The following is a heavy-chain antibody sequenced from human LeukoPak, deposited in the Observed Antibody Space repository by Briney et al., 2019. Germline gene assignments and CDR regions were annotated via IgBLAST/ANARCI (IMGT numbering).Heavy chain of an antibody. V-gene: IGHV3-33*01. Sequence: GGSLRLSCAASGFTFSSYGMHWVRQAPGKGLEWVAVIWCDGSNKYYADSVKGRFTISRDNSKSTLYLQMNSLRAEDTAVYYCARDLYYDFWSGYYLAYGMDVWGQGTTVTVSS. CDR1: GFTFSSYG. D-gene: IGHD3-3*01. CDR3: ARDLYYDFWSGYYLAYGMDV. J-gene: IGHJ6*02. CDR2: IWCDGSNK.